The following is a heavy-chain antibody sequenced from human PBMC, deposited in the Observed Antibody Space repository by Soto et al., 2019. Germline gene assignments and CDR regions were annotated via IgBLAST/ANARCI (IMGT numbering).Heavy chain of an antibody. V-gene: IGHV1-18*01. CDR2: ISAYNGNT. CDR3: ARAPPTYSSGWDLDY. J-gene: IGHJ4*02. CDR1: GYTFTSYG. D-gene: IGHD6-19*01. Sequence: GASVKVSCKASGYTFTSYGISWVRQAPGQGLEWMGWISAYNGNTNYAQKLQGRVTMTTDTSTSTAYMELRSLRSDDTAVYYCARAPPTYSSGWDLDYWRQGTLVTVSS.